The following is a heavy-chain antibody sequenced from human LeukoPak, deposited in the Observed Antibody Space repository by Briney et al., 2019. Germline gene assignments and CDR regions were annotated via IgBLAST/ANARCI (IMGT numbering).Heavy chain of an antibody. Sequence: GGSLRLSCAASAFSFSNYWMSWVRQAPGKGLEWVANIKQDGSEKYYVDSVKGRFTISRGNAKNSLYLQMRSLRAEDTAVYYCARIAAAGFDYWGQGTLVTVSS. D-gene: IGHD6-13*01. CDR3: ARIAAAGFDY. CDR2: IKQDGSEK. V-gene: IGHV3-7*03. CDR1: AFSFSNYW. J-gene: IGHJ4*02.